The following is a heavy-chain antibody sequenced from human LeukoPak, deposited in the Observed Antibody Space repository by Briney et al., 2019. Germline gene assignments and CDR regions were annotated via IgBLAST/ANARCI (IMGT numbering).Heavy chain of an antibody. Sequence: GASVKVSCKASGGTFSSYAISWVRQAPGQGLEWMGGIIPIFGTANYAQKFQGRVTITADESTSTAYMELSSLRSEDTAVYYCARAVTTGLYYYYYMDVWGKGTTVTISS. V-gene: IGHV1-69*13. CDR1: GGTFSSYA. D-gene: IGHD4-17*01. CDR3: ARAVTTGLYYYYYMDV. J-gene: IGHJ6*03. CDR2: IIPIFGTA.